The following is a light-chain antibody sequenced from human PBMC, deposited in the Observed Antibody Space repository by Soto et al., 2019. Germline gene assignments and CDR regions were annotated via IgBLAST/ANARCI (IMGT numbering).Light chain of an antibody. CDR1: SSDVGGYDY. V-gene: IGLV2-14*01. CDR3: SLYTSENTYV. Sequence: QSALAQPASVSGSPGQSITISCTGTSSDVGGYDYVSWYQQHPGKGPKLIIYEASNRPSGVPGRFSGSKSGNTASLTISGLQAADEADYYCSLYTSENTYVFGTGTKVTVL. CDR2: EAS. J-gene: IGLJ1*01.